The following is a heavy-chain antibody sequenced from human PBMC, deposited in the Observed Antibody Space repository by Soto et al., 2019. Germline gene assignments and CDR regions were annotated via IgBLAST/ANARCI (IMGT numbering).Heavy chain of an antibody. CDR3: ARQSNGYSSSWFNYYYYGMDV. CDR2: IYYSGST. V-gene: IGHV4-39*01. J-gene: IGHJ6*02. D-gene: IGHD6-13*01. CDR1: GGSISSSSYY. Sequence: SETLSLTCTVSGGSISSSSYYWGWIRQPPGKGLEWIGSIYYSGSTYYNPSLKSRVTISVDTSKNQFSLKLSSVTAADTAVYYCARQSNGYSSSWFNYYYYGMDVWGQGTTVTVSS.